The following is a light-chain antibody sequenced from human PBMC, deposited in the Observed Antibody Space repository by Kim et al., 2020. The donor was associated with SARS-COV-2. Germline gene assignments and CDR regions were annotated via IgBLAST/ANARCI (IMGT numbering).Light chain of an antibody. CDR1: SLRSYY. V-gene: IGLV3-19*01. J-gene: IGLJ3*02. Sequence: ALGQTVRITCQGDSLRSYYASWYQQKPGQAPELVIYGKNNRPSGIPDRFSGSSSGNTASLTITGAQAEDEADYYCNSRDSSGNHWVFGGGTKLTVL. CDR3: NSRDSSGNHWV. CDR2: GKN.